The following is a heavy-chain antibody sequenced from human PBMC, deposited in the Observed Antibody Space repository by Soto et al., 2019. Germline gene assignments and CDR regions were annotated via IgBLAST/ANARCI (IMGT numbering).Heavy chain of an antibody. CDR3: ARTYCTTTACQAHGIDV. V-gene: IGHV4-59*01. Sequence: PSETLSLTCTVSGGSISSYYWSWIRQPPGKGLEWIGYIYYSGSTNYNPSLKSRVTISVDTSKNQFSLKLSSVTAADTAVYFCARTYCTTTACQAHGIDVWAKGPRSPSP. J-gene: IGHJ6*02. CDR1: GGSISSYY. CDR2: IYYSGST. D-gene: IGHD4-4*01.